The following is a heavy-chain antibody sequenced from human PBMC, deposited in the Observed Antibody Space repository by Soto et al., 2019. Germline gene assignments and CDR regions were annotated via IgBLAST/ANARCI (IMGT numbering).Heavy chain of an antibody. Sequence: GGSLRLSCAASGFTFSSYAMSWVRQAPGKGLEWVSAISGSGGSTYYADSVKGRFTISRDNSKNTLYLQMNSLRAEDTAVYYCAKRPPYYYDSSGLVDYWGQGTLVTVS. CDR1: GFTFSSYA. CDR2: ISGSGGST. CDR3: AKRPPYYYDSSGLVDY. J-gene: IGHJ4*02. V-gene: IGHV3-23*01. D-gene: IGHD3-22*01.